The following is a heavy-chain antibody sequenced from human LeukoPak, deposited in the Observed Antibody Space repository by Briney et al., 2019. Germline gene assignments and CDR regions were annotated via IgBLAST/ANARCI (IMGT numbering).Heavy chain of an antibody. CDR2: IYSGGST. V-gene: IGHV3-53*04. Sequence: GGSLRLSCAASGFTVSSNYMSWVRQAPGKGLEWVSVIYSGGSTYYADSVKGRFTNSRHNSKNTLYLQMNSLRAEDTAVYYCARTSRGYYYGSGSYSVGGYFDYWGQGTLVTVSS. CDR3: ARTSRGYYYGSGSYSVGGYFDY. J-gene: IGHJ4*02. D-gene: IGHD3-10*01. CDR1: GFTVSSNY.